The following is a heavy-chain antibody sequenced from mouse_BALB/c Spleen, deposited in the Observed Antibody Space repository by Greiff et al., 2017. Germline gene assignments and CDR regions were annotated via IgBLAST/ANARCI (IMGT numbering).Heavy chain of an antibody. CDR1: GFTFSSFG. J-gene: IGHJ1*01. CDR2: VSSGSSTI. V-gene: IGHV5-17*02. D-gene: IGHD5-1*01. Sequence: EVQGVESGGGLVQPGGSRKLSCAASGFTFSSFGMHWVRQAPEKGLEWVAYVSSGSSTIYYADTVKGRFTITRDNPKNTLFLQMTSLRSEDTAMYDGAREGVPRYFDVWGAGTTVTVSS. CDR3: AREGVPRYFDV.